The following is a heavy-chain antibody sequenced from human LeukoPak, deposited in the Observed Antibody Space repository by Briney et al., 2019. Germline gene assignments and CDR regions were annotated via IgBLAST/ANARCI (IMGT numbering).Heavy chain of an antibody. V-gene: IGHV3-23*01. Sequence: GGSLRLSCAASGFTFSSYGMSWVRQAPGKGLEWVSAISGSDGYTYYADSVKGRFTISRDNSKNSLYLQMNSLRVEDTAIYYCAKDPTVLLLLGPPSFDDYWGQGTLVTVSS. CDR2: ISGSDGYT. CDR1: GFTFSSYG. D-gene: IGHD3-3*01. J-gene: IGHJ4*02. CDR3: AKDPTVLLLLGPPSFDDY.